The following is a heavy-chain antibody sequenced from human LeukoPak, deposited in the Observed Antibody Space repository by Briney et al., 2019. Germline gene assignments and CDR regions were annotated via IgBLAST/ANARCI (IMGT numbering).Heavy chain of an antibody. V-gene: IGHV4-59*01. CDR3: ARDRGSSSWGSYWYFDL. CDR1: GGSISSYY. Sequence: SETLSLTCTVSGGSISSYYWSWIRQPPGKGLEWIGYIYYGGSTNYNPSLKSRVTISVDTSKNQFSLKLSSVTAADTAVYYCARDRGSSSWGSYWYFDLWGRGTLVTVSS. D-gene: IGHD6-13*01. J-gene: IGHJ2*01. CDR2: IYYGGST.